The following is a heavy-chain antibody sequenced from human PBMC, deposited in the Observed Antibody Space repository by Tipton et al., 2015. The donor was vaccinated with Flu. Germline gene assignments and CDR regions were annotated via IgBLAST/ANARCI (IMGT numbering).Heavy chain of an antibody. J-gene: IGHJ6*02. CDR1: GYSFTSYW. V-gene: IGHV5-51*01. CDR2: IYPGDSDT. CDR3: ARGDEVVVAAAHYYYYGMDV. D-gene: IGHD2-15*01. Sequence: VQLVQSGAEVKKPGESLKISCKGSGYSFTSYWIGWVRQMPGKGLEWMGIIYPGDSDTRYSPSFQGQVTISADKSISTAYLQWSSLKASDTAMYYCARGDEVVVAAAHYYYYGMDVWGQGTTVTVSS.